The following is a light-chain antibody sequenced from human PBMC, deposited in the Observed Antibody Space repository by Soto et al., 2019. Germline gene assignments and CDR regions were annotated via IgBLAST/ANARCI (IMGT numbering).Light chain of an antibody. CDR3: QQYGSSPPLT. V-gene: IGKV3-20*01. Sequence: EIVLTQSPDTLSLSPGERATLSCRASQSVSSSYLGWYQQKPGQAPRLLIYGASSRATGIPDRFSGSGSGTDFTLTISRLEAEDFAVYYCQQYGSSPPLTFGGGTKVEIK. CDR1: QSVSSSY. CDR2: GAS. J-gene: IGKJ4*01.